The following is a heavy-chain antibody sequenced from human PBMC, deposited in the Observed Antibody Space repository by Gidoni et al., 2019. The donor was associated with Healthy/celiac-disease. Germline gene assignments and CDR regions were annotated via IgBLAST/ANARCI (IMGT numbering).Heavy chain of an antibody. V-gene: IGHV1-46*03. CDR1: GYTFPTYY. J-gene: IGHJ4*02. Sequence: QVQLVQSGAEVKKPGASVKVSCKASGYTFPTYYMHWVRQAPGQGLEWMGIINPSGGSTSYAQKFQGRVTMTRDTSTSTVYMELSSLRSEDTAVYYCARDLGGYSYGYDFDYWGQGTLVTVSS. D-gene: IGHD5-18*01. CDR3: ARDLGGYSYGYDFDY. CDR2: INPSGGST.